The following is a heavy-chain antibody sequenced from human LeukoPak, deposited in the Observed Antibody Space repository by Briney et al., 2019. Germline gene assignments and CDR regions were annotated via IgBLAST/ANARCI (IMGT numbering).Heavy chain of an antibody. CDR2: IYLVDTDT. CDR1: GSFFTSSW. Sequence: AAALKISCEGSGSFFTSSWIGWGRALPGEGLEWMGIIYLVDTDTRYSPCFQGQVTNSSDKTICTAYLQWGSVKASDSAMYYCARCCSSGYYYYLSAFDIWGQGTMVTVSS. CDR3: ARCCSSGYYYYLSAFDI. V-gene: IGHV5-51*01. J-gene: IGHJ3*02. D-gene: IGHD3-22*01.